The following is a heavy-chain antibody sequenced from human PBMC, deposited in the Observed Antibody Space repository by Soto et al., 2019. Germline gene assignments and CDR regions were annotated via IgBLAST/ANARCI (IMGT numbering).Heavy chain of an antibody. CDR2: IRPSGGRT. V-gene: IGHV1-46*01. CDR3: AREPNESYYFDY. J-gene: IGHJ4*02. Sequence: QVHLVQSGAEVKKPGASVKVSCKASGYTFTNYYIHWVRQAPGQGLEWLGIIRPSGGRTEYAQRFQGRVTMNRDTSTSTVYMDLTSLTSEDTAVYYCAREPNESYYFDYWGQGTLVTVSS. D-gene: IGHD5-18*01. CDR1: GYTFTNYY.